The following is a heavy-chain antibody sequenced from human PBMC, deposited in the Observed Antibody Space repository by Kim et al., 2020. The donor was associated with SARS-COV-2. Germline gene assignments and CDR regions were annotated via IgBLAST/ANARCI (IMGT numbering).Heavy chain of an antibody. CDR1: GGSISSGGYY. Sequence: SETLSLTCTVSGGSISSGGYYWSWIRQHPGKGLEWIGYIYYSGSTYYNPFLKSRVTISVDTSKNQFSLKLSSVTAADTVVYYCARGRDSSGYYYGLEFDYWGQGTLVTVSS. D-gene: IGHD3-22*01. V-gene: IGHV4-31*03. CDR2: IYYSGST. J-gene: IGHJ4*02. CDR3: ARGRDSSGYYYGLEFDY.